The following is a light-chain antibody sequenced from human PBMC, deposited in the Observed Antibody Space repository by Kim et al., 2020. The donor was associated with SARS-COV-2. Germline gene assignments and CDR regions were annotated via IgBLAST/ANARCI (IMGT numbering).Light chain of an antibody. J-gene: IGKJ1*01. CDR3: QQANSFPWT. V-gene: IGKV1-12*01. Sequence: DIQMTQSPSSVSASVGDRVTITCRASQGISSWLASYQQKPGKAPKLLIYAASSLQSGVPSRFSGSRSGTDFTLNISSLQPEDFAHYYCQQANSFPWTFGQGTKVDIK. CDR1: QGISSW. CDR2: AAS.